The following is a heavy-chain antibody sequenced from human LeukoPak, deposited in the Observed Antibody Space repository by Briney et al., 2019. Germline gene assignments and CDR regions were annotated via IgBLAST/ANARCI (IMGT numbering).Heavy chain of an antibody. CDR1: GYTFTGYY. V-gene: IGHV1-18*04. Sequence: GASVKVSCKASGYTFTGYYMHWVRQAPGQGLEWMGWISAYNGNTNYAQKLQGRVTMTTDTSTSTAYMELRSLRSDDTAVYYCARDRSSSWYLRFSGWFDPWGQGTLVTVSS. CDR2: ISAYNGNT. J-gene: IGHJ5*02. CDR3: ARDRSSSWYLRFSGWFDP. D-gene: IGHD6-13*01.